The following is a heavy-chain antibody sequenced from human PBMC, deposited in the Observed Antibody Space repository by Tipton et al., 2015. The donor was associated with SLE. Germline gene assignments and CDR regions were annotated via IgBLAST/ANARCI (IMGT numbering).Heavy chain of an antibody. V-gene: IGHV3-23*01. D-gene: IGHD2/OR15-2a*01. CDR1: GFTFSSYA. Sequence: GSLRLSCAASGFTFSSYAMHWVRQAPGKGLEWVSTISGTGDSTYYADSVKGRFTISRDNSKNTLYLQMNSLRAEDTAVYYCARDPLYGHYGMDVWGQGTTVTVSS. CDR2: ISGTGDST. J-gene: IGHJ6*02. CDR3: ARDPLYGHYGMDV.